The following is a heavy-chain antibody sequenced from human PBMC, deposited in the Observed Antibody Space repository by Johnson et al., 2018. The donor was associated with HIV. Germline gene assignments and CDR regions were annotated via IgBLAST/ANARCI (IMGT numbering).Heavy chain of an antibody. Sequence: QVQLVESGGGVVQPGGSLRLSCAASGFTFSSYGMHCVRQAPGKGLEWVAFIRYDGSNKYYADSVKGRFTISRDNSKNTLYLQMNSLRAEDTAVYYCAKDPQADYAFDIWGQGTMVTVSS. V-gene: IGHV3-30*02. CDR3: AKDPQADYAFDI. J-gene: IGHJ3*02. CDR1: GFTFSSYG. CDR2: IRYDGSNK.